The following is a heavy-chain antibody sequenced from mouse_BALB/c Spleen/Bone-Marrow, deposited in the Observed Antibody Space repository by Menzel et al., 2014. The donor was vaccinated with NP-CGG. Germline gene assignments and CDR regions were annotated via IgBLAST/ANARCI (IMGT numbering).Heavy chain of an antibody. D-gene: IGHD1-1*01. CDR1: GFTFSSYA. CDR3: VRAYGSSYAMDY. CDR2: ISSGGNYT. J-gene: IGHJ4*01. Sequence: EVKLMGSGGGLVKPGGSLKLSCAASGFTFSSYAMSWVRQSPEKRLEWVAEISSGGNYTYYPDTVTGRFTISRDNAKNILYLEMSSLRSDDTAMYYCVRAYGSSYAMDYWGQGTSVTVSS. V-gene: IGHV5-9-4*01.